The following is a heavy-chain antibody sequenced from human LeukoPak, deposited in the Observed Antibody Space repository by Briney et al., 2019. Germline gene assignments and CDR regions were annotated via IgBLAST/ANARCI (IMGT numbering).Heavy chain of an antibody. J-gene: IGHJ6*02. CDR2: ISSSGSSE. CDR1: GFTFSDYY. Sequence: GGSLRLSCAASGFTFSDYYMTWIRQAPGKGLEWVSYISSSGSSEYYADSVKGRFTISRDNAKNSLYVEMNSLRAEDTTVYYCARFQYSSSWPYYYFAMDVWGQGTTVTVSS. V-gene: IGHV3-11*01. CDR3: ARFQYSSSWPYYYFAMDV. D-gene: IGHD6-13*01.